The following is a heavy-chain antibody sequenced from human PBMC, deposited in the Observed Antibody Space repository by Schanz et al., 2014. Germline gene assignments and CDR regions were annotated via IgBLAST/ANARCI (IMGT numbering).Heavy chain of an antibody. CDR1: GFGFSSYS. CDR2: ISGSSRTI. J-gene: IGHJ4*02. D-gene: IGHD2-21*02. V-gene: IGHV3-48*01. CDR3: AREGSGGHCRLDY. Sequence: EVQLLESGGGLIQPGGSLRLSCAASGFGFSSYSMNWVRQAPGKGLEWVSYISGSSRTIYYADSMKGRFTVSRNNAENALYQQKSIRRADDTGLYFCAREGSGGHCRLDYWGQGTLATVSS.